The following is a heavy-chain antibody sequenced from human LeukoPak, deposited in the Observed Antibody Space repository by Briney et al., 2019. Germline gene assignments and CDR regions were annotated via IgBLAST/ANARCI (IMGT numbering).Heavy chain of an antibody. CDR2: ASHSGIT. CDR3: ARGRANWDYDFDL. Sequence: SETLSLTCAVFGDTFVSRHWSWIRQSPGKGLEWLGEASHSGITNYSPSLKSRISISVDTSKDQFSLKLASVTAAVTAIYYCARGRANWDYDFDLWGQGTLVTVSS. J-gene: IGHJ4*02. CDR1: GDTFVSRH. D-gene: IGHD1-7*01. V-gene: IGHV4-34*01.